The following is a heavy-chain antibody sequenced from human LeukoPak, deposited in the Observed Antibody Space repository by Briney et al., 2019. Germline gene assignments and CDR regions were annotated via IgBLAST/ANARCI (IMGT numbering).Heavy chain of an antibody. D-gene: IGHD2-15*01. CDR2: ISYDGSNK. CDR1: GFTFSSYA. Sequence: GGSLRLSCAASGFTFSSYAVHWVRQAPGKGLEWVAVISYDGSNKYYADSVKGRFTISRDNSKNTLYLQMNSLRAEDTAVYYCARVFPSDKPAATTDYWGQGTLVTVSS. J-gene: IGHJ4*02. V-gene: IGHV3-30*16. CDR3: ARVFPSDKPAATTDY.